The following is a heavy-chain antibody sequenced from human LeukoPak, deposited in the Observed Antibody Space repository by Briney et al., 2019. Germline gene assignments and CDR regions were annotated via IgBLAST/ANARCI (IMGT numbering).Heavy chain of an antibody. J-gene: IGHJ5*02. CDR2: ISSSSSYI. V-gene: IGHV3-21*01. CDR3: ARSPRNVRHDFWSGYFNWFDP. D-gene: IGHD3-3*01. Sequence: GGSLRLSCAASGFTFSSYSMNWVRQAPGKGLEWVSSISSSSSYIYYADSVKGRFTISRDNAKNSLYLQMNSLRAEDTAVYYCARSPRNVRHDFWSGYFNWFDPWGQGTRVTVSS. CDR1: GFTFSSYS.